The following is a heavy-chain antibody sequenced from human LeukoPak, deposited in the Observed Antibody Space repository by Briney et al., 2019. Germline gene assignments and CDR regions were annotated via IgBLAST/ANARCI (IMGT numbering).Heavy chain of an antibody. CDR3: ARDGYGIFDY. Sequence: ASVKVSCKASGGTFSSYAISWVRQAPGQGLEWMGGIIPIFGTANYAQKFQGRVTITADESTSTAYMELSSLRSDDTAVYYCARDGYGIFDYWGQGTLVTVSS. CDR2: IIPIFGTA. D-gene: IGHD5-18*01. V-gene: IGHV1-69*13. J-gene: IGHJ4*02. CDR1: GGTFSSYA.